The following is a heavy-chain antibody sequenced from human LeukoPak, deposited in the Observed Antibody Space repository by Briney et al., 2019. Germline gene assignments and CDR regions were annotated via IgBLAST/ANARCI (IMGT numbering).Heavy chain of an antibody. CDR2: MSYDGNNK. V-gene: IGHV3-30-3*01. CDR3: ARTSGVRVQLWTELDY. J-gene: IGHJ4*02. Sequence: PGKSLRLSCAASGFTFCHYSMHWVRQAPGKGLEWVAVMSYDGNNKYYADSVKGRFTVSRDNSKNTLYLQMNSLRVEDMAVYYCARTSGVRVQLWTELDYWGQGTLVTVSS. D-gene: IGHD3-16*01. CDR1: GFTFCHYS.